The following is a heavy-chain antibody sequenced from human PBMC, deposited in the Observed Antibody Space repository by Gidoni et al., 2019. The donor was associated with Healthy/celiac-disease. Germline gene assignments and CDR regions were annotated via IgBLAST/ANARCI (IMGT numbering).Heavy chain of an antibody. CDR3: ARLGKGYQLLSNWDNWFDP. J-gene: IGHJ5*02. CDR1: GGSIRSYY. V-gene: IGHV4-59*01. D-gene: IGHD2-2*01. Sequence: QVQLQESGPGLVKPSETLSLTCTVSGGSIRSYYWSWIRQPPGKGLEWIGYIYYSGSTNYNPSLKSRVTISVDTSKNQFSLKLSSVTAADTAVYYCARLGKGYQLLSNWDNWFDPWGQGTLVTVSS. CDR2: IYYSGST.